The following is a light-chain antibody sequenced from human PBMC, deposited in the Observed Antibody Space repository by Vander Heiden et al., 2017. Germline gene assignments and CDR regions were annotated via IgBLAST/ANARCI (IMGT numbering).Light chain of an antibody. J-gene: IGKJ1*01. CDR1: QNVGTN. Sequence: ERVMTQSPGTLSVSPGKRVTLSCRASQNVGTNLAWYQQKPGQAPRLLIYGGSTRAVDIPDRFSASGSGTDFTLTINSLQSEDFAVYYCQQYYDWPRTFGQGAKVEI. CDR2: GGS. CDR3: QQYYDWPRT. V-gene: IGKV3D-15*01.